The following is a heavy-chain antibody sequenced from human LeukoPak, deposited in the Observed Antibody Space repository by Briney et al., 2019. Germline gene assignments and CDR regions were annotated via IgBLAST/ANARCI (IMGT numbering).Heavy chain of an antibody. D-gene: IGHD6-13*01. J-gene: IGHJ4*02. V-gene: IGHV4-30-4*08. CDR1: GGSISSGDNY. CDR3: ARAVAAAGIID. CDR2: IYYSGST. Sequence: SQTLSLTCTVSGGSISSGDNYWSWIRQPPGKGLEWIGYIYYSGSTYYNPSLKSRVTISVDTSKNQFSLKLSSVTAADTAVYYCARAVAAAGIIDWGQGTLVTVSS.